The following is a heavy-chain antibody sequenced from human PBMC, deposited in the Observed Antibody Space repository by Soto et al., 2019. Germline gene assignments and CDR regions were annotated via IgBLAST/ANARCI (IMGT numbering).Heavy chain of an antibody. CDR1: GFTFSNHA. J-gene: IGHJ4*02. CDR3: AKNIGSSSGFDY. V-gene: IGHV3-23*01. Sequence: EVQVLESGGGLVQPGGSLRLSCAATGFTFSNHAMNWVRQAPGKGLEWVSGISGGGDSTRYADSVKGRFTISRDNSENTLYLQMYSLRADDTAIYYCAKNIGSSSGFDYWGQGTLVTVYS. D-gene: IGHD6-6*01. CDR2: ISGGGDST.